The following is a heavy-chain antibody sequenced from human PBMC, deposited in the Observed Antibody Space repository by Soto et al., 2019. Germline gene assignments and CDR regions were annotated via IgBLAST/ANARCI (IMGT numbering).Heavy chain of an antibody. V-gene: IGHV3-21*01. J-gene: IGHJ6*02. CDR2: ISSSSSYI. CDR1: GFTFSSYS. D-gene: IGHD3-10*01. Sequence: GGSLRLSCAASGFTFSSYSMNWVRQAPGKGLEWVSSISSSSSYIYYADSVKGRFTISRDNAKNSLYLQMNSLRAEDTAVYYCARDQVPGYYYGMDVWGQGTTVTVSS. CDR3: ARDQVPGYYYGMDV.